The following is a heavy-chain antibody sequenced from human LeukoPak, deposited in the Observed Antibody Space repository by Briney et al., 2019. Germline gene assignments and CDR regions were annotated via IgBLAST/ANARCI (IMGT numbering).Heavy chain of an antibody. Sequence: QSGGSLRLSRAASGFTFSSYAMHWVRQAPGKGLECVAFISHDGNDKYFADSVRGRFTISRDISKNTLYLQMNSLRAEDTAVYYCARSSISPHYYFYYMDVWGKGTTVTVSS. V-gene: IGHV3-30*01. J-gene: IGHJ6*03. D-gene: IGHD2-2*01. CDR1: GFTFSSYA. CDR3: ARSSISPHYYFYYMDV. CDR2: ISHDGNDK.